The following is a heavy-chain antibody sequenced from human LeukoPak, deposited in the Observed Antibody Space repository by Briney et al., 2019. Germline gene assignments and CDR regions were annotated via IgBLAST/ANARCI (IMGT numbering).Heavy chain of an antibody. Sequence: SETLSLTCTVSGGSISSYYWSWIRQPPGKGLEWIGYIYYSGSTNYNPSLKSRVTISVDTSKNQFSLKLSSVTAADTAVYYCARLPFHPVLRSPWHYGMDVWGQGTTVTVSS. CDR2: IYYSGST. J-gene: IGHJ6*02. CDR3: ARLPFHPVLRSPWHYGMDV. D-gene: IGHD4-17*01. V-gene: IGHV4-59*01. CDR1: GGSISSYY.